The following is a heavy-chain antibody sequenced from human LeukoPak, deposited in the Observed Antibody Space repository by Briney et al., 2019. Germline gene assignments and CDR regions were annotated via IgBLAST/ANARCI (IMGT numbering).Heavy chain of an antibody. J-gene: IGHJ4*02. CDR2: ISVNGGTT. CDR3: AKDLDFDY. V-gene: IGHV3-23*01. Sequence: PGGSLRLSCAASGFTFSSYAMTWVRQAPGKGLEWVSSISVNGGTTYYADSVKGRFTISGDSSKNTLYLQMNSLRAEDTAVYYCAKDLDFDYWGQGTLVTVSS. CDR1: GFTFSSYA.